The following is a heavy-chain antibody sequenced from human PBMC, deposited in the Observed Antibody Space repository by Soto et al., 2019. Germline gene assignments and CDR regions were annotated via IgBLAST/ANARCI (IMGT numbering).Heavy chain of an antibody. CDR2: IIPIFGTA. J-gene: IGHJ3*02. CDR1: GGTFIIYA. V-gene: IGHV1-69*06. CDR3: ARDRTYYDFWSAMVGAFDI. D-gene: IGHD3-3*01. Sequence: PVNVSCTACGGTFIIYAISWVRQAPGQGLELMGGIIPIFGTANYAQKFQGRVTITADKSTSTAYMELSSLRSEDTAVYYCARDRTYYDFWSAMVGAFDIWGQGTMVTVSS.